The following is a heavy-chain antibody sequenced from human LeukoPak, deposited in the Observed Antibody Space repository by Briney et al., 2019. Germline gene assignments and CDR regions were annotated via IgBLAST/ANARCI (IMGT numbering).Heavy chain of an antibody. J-gene: IGHJ4*02. V-gene: IGHV3-48*03. CDR3: ARNRDVGYCTNGVCPVFDY. Sequence: GGSLRLSCTASGFTFSSYEMNWVRQAPGKGLEWVSYISSSGSTIYYADSVKGRFTISRDNAKNPLYLQMNSLRAEDTAVYYCARNRDVGYCTNGVCPVFDYWGQGTLVTVSS. D-gene: IGHD2-8*01. CDR2: ISSSGSTI. CDR1: GFTFSSYE.